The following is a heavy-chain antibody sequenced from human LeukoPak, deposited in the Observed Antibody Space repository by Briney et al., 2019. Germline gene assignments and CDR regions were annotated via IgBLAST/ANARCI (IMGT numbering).Heavy chain of an antibody. V-gene: IGHV3-23*01. CDR3: ATTRPYGTTWAGAFED. D-gene: IGHD6-19*01. Sequence: GGSLRLSCAASGFTFSSYAMNWVRQAPGKGLEWVSVISGSGGTTYYADSVKGRFTISRDNSRNTLFLQMNSLRAEDTAVYYCATTRPYGTTWAGAFEDWGQGTPVTVSS. CDR1: GFTFSSYA. CDR2: ISGSGGTT. J-gene: IGHJ4*02.